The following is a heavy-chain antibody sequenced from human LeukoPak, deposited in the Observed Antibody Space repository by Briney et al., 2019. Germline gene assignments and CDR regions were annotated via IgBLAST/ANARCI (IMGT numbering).Heavy chain of an antibody. J-gene: IGHJ5*02. D-gene: IGHD1-20*01. CDR3: ARFNLGWLDP. Sequence: GGSLRLSCAASGFPFKSYAMNWVRQAPGKGLEWISYISSGVTTEYYADSVKGRFTISRDDAKNSLYLQMDSLRAEDTAAHYCARFNLGWLDPWGQGALVTVSS. CDR2: ISSGVTTE. CDR1: GFPFKSYA. V-gene: IGHV3-48*01.